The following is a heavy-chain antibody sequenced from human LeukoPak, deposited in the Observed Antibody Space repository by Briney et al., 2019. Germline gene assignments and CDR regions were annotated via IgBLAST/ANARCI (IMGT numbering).Heavy chain of an antibody. CDR2: IYYSGST. J-gene: IGHJ6*03. CDR1: GGSISSYY. D-gene: IGHD2-2*01. Sequence: SETLSLTCTVSGGSISSYYWSWIRQPPGKGLEWIGYIYYSGSTNYNPSLKSRVTISVDTSKNQFSLKLSSVTAEDTAVYYCARGFEVPAATRYYYYYMDVWGKGTTVTVSS. V-gene: IGHV4-59*01. CDR3: ARGFEVPAATRYYYYYMDV.